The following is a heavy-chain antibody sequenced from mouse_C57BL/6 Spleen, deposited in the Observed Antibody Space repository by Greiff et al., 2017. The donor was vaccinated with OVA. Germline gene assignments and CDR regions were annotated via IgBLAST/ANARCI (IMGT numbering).Heavy chain of an antibody. D-gene: IGHD1-1*01. Sequence: QVQLQQSGPELVKPGASVKISCKASGYAFSSSWMNWVKQRPGKGLEWIGRIYPGDGDTNYNGKFKGKATLTADKSSSTAYMQLSSLTSEDSAVYFCARKYGSSYGYAMDYWGQGTSVTVSS. V-gene: IGHV1-82*01. CDR1: GYAFSSSW. J-gene: IGHJ4*01. CDR3: ARKYGSSYGYAMDY. CDR2: IYPGDGDT.